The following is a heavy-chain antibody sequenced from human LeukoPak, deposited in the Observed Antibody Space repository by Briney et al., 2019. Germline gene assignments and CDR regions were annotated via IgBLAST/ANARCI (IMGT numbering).Heavy chain of an antibody. V-gene: IGHV3-33*01. D-gene: IGHD6-19*01. CDR2: IWYDGSNK. J-gene: IGHJ4*02. CDR3: ARTDSSGWYVGLEYFDY. Sequence: GGSLRLSCAASGFTFSSDGMHWVRQAPGKGLEWVAVIWYDGSNKYYADSVKGRFTISRDNSKNTLYLQMNSLRAEDTAVYYCARTDSSGWYVGLEYFDYWGQGTLVTVSS. CDR1: GFTFSSDG.